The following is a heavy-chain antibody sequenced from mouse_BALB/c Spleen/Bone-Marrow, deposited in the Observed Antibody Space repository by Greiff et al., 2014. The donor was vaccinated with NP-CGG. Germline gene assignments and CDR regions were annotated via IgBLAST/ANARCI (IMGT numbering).Heavy chain of an antibody. CDR3: AREGGTGFAS. V-gene: IGHV2-9*02. J-gene: IGHJ3*01. CDR2: IWAGGST. D-gene: IGHD4-1*01. CDR1: GFSLTNYG. Sequence: VKLVESGPGLVAPSQSLSITCTVSGFSLTNYGVHWVRQPPGKGLEWLGVIWAGGSTNYNSDLMSRLSISKDNSKSQVFLQMNSLQTEDTAMYYCAREGGTGFASWGQGTLVTVSA.